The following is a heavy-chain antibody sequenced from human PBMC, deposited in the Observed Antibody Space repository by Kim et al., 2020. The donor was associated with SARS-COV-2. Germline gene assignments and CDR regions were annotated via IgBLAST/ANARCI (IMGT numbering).Heavy chain of an antibody. CDR1: GYTFTSHG. V-gene: IGHV1-18*04. CDR3: TRVPPTFYDPAFDY. J-gene: IGHJ4*02. Sequence: ASVKVSCKTSGYTFTSHGISWVRQAPGQGLEWMGWISSHNRYTNYAQSLQGRFTMTTDSSTSTVYMELGSLRSDDTAVYYCTRVPPTFYDPAFDYWGQGTPVTVSS. CDR2: ISSHNRYT. D-gene: IGHD3-16*01.